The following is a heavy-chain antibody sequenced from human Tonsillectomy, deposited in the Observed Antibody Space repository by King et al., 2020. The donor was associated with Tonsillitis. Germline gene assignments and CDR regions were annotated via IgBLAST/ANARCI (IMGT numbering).Heavy chain of an antibody. CDR2: MYSSGST. J-gene: IGHJ4*02. D-gene: IGHD2-2*01. CDR1: GGSSGSSNYY. Sequence: QLQESGPGLVKPSETLFLTCSVSGGSSGSSNYYWGWIRQPPGKGLEWIGSMYSSGSTFYNPSLKSRVTISVDTSKNQFSLKVSSLTAADTAVYYCASGSSWGLVDSWGQGTLVTVSS. CDR3: ASGSSWGLVDS. V-gene: IGHV4-39*07.